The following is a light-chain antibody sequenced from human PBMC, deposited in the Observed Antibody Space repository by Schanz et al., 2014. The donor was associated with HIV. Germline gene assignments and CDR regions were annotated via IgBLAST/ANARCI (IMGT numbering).Light chain of an antibody. V-gene: IGLV2-14*03. CDR1: SSDVGGYKH. CDR2: DVT. CDR3: SSYTTSSTLV. J-gene: IGLJ2*01. Sequence: QSVLPQPASVSGSPGQSITISCTGTSSDVGGYKHVSWYQKHPGQAPKLLIYDVTYRPSGISNRFSGSKSGYTASLTISGLQAEDEADYYCSSYTTSSTLVFGGGTKLTVL.